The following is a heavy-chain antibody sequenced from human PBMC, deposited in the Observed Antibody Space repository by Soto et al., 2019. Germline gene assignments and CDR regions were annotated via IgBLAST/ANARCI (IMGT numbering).Heavy chain of an antibody. V-gene: IGHV3-30*18. CDR1: GFTFSSYG. J-gene: IGHJ4*02. Sequence: QVQLVESGGGVVQPGRSLRLSCAASGFTFSSYGMHWVRQAPGKGLEWVAVISYDGSNKYYADSVKGRFTISRDNSKNTLYLQMNSLRAEDTAVYYCAKDFPREQWLVDFDSWGQGTLVTVSS. CDR3: AKDFPREQWLVDFDS. CDR2: ISYDGSNK. D-gene: IGHD6-19*01.